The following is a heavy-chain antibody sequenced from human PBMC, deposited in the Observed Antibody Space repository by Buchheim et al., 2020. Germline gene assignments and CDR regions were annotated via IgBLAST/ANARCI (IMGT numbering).Heavy chain of an antibody. D-gene: IGHD5-18*01. Sequence: QVQLVESGGGVVQPGRSLRLSCAASGFTLSSYGMHWVRQAPGKGLEWVAVIWYDGSNKYYADSVKGRFTISRDNSKNTLYLQMNSLRAEDTAVYYCARERYSYGLYYYYYGMDVWGQGTT. CDR3: ARERYSYGLYYYYYGMDV. CDR1: GFTLSSYG. CDR2: IWYDGSNK. J-gene: IGHJ6*02. V-gene: IGHV3-33*01.